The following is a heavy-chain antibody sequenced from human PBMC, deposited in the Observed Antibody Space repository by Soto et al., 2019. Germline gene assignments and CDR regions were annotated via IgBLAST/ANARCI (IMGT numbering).Heavy chain of an antibody. V-gene: IGHV3-74*01. CDR3: LRDQRHWNEFADQ. Sequence: VQLVESGGGLVQPGGSLRLSCAASGFAFGSYWMHWVRQAPGKGLVWVSRISQDGAIATQADSVKGRFTISRDNAQNTLFLQMNSLRADDTAVYYCLRDQRHWNEFADQWCQGTLVTVSS. CDR1: GFAFGSYW. D-gene: IGHD1-1*01. CDR2: ISQDGAIA. J-gene: IGHJ4*02.